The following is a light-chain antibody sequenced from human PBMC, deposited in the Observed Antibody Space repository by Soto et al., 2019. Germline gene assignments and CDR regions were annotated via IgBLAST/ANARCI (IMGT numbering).Light chain of an antibody. CDR1: SSNIGAGFD. J-gene: IGLJ2*01. Sequence: QPVLTQPPSVSGAPGQRVTISCTGSSSNIGAGFDVHWYQQLPGTAPKLLIYGTRNRPSGVPDRFSGSKSGTSASLAITGLQSEDEVDYYCQSYDTSLTGSKVFGGGTKLTVL. CDR2: GTR. CDR3: QSYDTSLTGSKV. V-gene: IGLV1-40*01.